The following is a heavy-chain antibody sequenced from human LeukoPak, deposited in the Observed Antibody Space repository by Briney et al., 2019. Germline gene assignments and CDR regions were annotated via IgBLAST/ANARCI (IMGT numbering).Heavy chain of an antibody. Sequence: ASVKVSCKASGYTFTSYDINWVRQATGQGLEWMGWMNPNSGNTGYAQKFQGRVTMTRNTSISTAYMELSSLRSEDTAVYYCARVDGRIGWFDPWGQGTLVTVSS. CDR3: ARVDGRIGWFDP. CDR2: MNPNSGNT. D-gene: IGHD1-14*01. CDR1: GYTFTSYD. V-gene: IGHV1-8*01. J-gene: IGHJ5*02.